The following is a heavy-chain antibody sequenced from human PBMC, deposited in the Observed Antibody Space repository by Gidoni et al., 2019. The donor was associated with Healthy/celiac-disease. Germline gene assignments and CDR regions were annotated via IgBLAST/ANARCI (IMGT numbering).Heavy chain of an antibody. CDR1: GFTFSNAW. CDR3: TTDVLVGATTGADY. Sequence: EVQLVESGGGLVKPGGSLRLSCAASGFTFSNAWMSWVRQAPGKGLEWVGRIKSKTDGGTTDYAAPVKGRFTISRDDSKNTLYLQMNSLKTEDTAVYYCTTDVLVGATTGADYWGQGTLVTVSS. V-gene: IGHV3-15*01. J-gene: IGHJ4*02. CDR2: IKSKTDGGTT. D-gene: IGHD1-26*01.